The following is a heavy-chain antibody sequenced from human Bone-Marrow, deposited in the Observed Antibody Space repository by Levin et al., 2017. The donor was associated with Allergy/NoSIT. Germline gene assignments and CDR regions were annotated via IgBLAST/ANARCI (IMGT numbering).Heavy chain of an antibody. Sequence: SQTLSLTCTVSTGSISSFYWNWIRQSPGKGLEWIGYIFYTGSTDYNPALQSRVTISLDLSKKQFSLRLTSVTAADTAMYYCARSAKFRPGSGWYFDYWGQGALVTVSS. D-gene: IGHD6-19*01. V-gene: IGHV4-59*01. CDR2: IFYTGST. CDR3: ARSAKFRPGSGWYFDY. J-gene: IGHJ4*02. CDR1: TGSISSFY.